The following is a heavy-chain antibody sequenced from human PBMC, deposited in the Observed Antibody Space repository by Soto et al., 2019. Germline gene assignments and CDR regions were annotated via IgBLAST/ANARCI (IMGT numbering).Heavy chain of an antibody. D-gene: IGHD6-19*01. J-gene: IGHJ4*02. CDR2: INPSGGST. V-gene: IGHV1-46*01. CDR1: GYTFTSYY. CDR3: ARARAVAGTGGFDY. Sequence: QVQLVQSGAEVKKPGASVKVSCKASGYTFTSYYMHWVRQAPGQGLEWMGIINPSGGSTSYAQKFQGRVTLTRDTATSTVYRELSSLRSEDTAVYYCARARAVAGTGGFDYWGQGTLVTVSS.